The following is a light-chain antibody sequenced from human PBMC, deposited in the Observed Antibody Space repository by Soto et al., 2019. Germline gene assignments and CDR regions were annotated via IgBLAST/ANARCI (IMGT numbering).Light chain of an antibody. CDR1: QSVSSN. J-gene: IGKJ4*01. CDR2: GAS. Sequence: EIVMTQSPATLSVSPGERATLSCRASQSVSSNLAWYQQKPGQAPRLLIYGASTTDTGIPARFSGSGSGTEFTLTINSLQSEDFAVYYCQHYNNWPPLTFSGGTKVEIK. V-gene: IGKV3-15*01. CDR3: QHYNNWPPLT.